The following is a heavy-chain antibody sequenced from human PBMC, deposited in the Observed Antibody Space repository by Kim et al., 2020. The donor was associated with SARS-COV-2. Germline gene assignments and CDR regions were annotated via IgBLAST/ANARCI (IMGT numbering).Heavy chain of an antibody. CDR1: GFTFSSYW. D-gene: IGHD2-8*01. CDR2: INSDGSST. V-gene: IGHV3-74*01. CDR3: ARDPGGTLMVYADYGMDV. Sequence: GGSLRLSCAASGFTFSSYWMHWVRQAPGKGLVWVSRINSDGSSTSYADSVKGRFTISRDNAKNTLYLQMNSLRAEDTAVYYCARDPGGTLMVYADYGMDVWGQGTTVTVSS. J-gene: IGHJ6*02.